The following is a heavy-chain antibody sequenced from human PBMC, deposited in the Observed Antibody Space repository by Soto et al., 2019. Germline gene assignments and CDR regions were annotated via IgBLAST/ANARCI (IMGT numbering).Heavy chain of an antibody. CDR3: ARRDEDYGTPYGMDV. V-gene: IGHV5-10-1*01. Sequence: GESLKISCKSSGYSFTSYWISWVRQMPGKGLEWMGRIDPSDSYTNYSPSFQGHVTISADKSISTAYLQWSSLKASDTAMYYCARRDEDYGTPYGMDVWGQGTTVTVSS. CDR1: GYSFTSYW. J-gene: IGHJ6*02. D-gene: IGHD4-17*01. CDR2: IDPSDSYT.